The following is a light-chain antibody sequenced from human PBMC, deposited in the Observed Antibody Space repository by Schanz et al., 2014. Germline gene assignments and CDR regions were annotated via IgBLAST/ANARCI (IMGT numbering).Light chain of an antibody. V-gene: IGLV1-44*01. Sequence: QSVLTQPPSASGTPGQRVTISCSGSSSNIGSNTVNWYQQLPGTAPKPLIYSNNQRPSGVPDRFSGSKSGTSASLAISGLQSEDEGDFYCCSYAGGQNYVFGTGTKLTVL. CDR2: SNN. CDR3: CSYAGGQNYV. CDR1: SSNIGSNT. J-gene: IGLJ1*01.